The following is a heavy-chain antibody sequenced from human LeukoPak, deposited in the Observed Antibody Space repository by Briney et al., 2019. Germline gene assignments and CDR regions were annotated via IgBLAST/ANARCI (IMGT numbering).Heavy chain of an antibody. Sequence: GGSLSLSCVVSGFTFSSYAMSWVRQAPGEGREWVSCISNSCANTYYADSVKGRFTISRDNSKNTLFLQMNGLRAEDTAVYYCAQDGTWIQLWLPNWGQGALVTVSS. CDR1: GFTFSSYA. J-gene: IGHJ4*02. CDR3: AQDGTWIQLWLPN. V-gene: IGHV3-23*01. CDR2: ISNSCANT. D-gene: IGHD5-18*01.